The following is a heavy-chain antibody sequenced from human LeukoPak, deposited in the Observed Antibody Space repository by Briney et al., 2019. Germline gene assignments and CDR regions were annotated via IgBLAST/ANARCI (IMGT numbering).Heavy chain of an antibody. CDR2: ISAYNGNT. D-gene: IGHD5-12*01. CDR1: GYTFTGYY. V-gene: IGHV1-18*04. Sequence: ASVKVSCKASGYTFTGYYMHWVRQAPGQGLEWMGWISAYNGNTNYAQKLQGRVTMTTDTSTSTAYMELRSLRSDDTAVYYCAGRGVYYFDYWGQGTLVTVSS. J-gene: IGHJ4*02. CDR3: AGRGVYYFDY.